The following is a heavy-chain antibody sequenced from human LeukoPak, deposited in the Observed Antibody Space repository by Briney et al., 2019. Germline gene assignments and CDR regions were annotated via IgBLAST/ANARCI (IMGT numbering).Heavy chain of an antibody. CDR3: AREVGYGGDEVSSAYWYLDL. CDR2: IIPIFGTA. D-gene: IGHD2-21*02. Sequence: SVKVSCKASGGTFSSYAISWVRQAPGQGLEWMGGIIPIFGTANYAQKFQGRVTITADESTSTAYMELSSLRSEDTAVYYCAREVGYGGDEVSSAYWYLDLWGRGTLVTVSS. J-gene: IGHJ2*01. CDR1: GGTFSSYA. V-gene: IGHV1-69*13.